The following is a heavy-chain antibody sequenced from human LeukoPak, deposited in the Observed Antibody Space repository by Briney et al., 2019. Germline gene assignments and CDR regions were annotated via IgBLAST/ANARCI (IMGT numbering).Heavy chain of an antibody. Sequence: GGSLRLSCAASGFTFSSYWMSWVRQAPGKGLEWVANIKQDGSEKYYVDSVKGRFTISRDNAKNSLYLQMNSLRAEDTAVYYCARFGGRSWSGRDFQHWGQGTLVTVSS. D-gene: IGHD6-13*01. V-gene: IGHV3-7*01. CDR1: GFTFSSYW. CDR3: ARFGGRSWSGRDFQH. CDR2: IKQDGSEK. J-gene: IGHJ1*01.